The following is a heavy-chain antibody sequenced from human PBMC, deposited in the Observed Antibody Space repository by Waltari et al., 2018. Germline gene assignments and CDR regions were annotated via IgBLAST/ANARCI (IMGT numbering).Heavy chain of an antibody. CDR1: GFTVSTSY. Sequence: EVQVEESGGDLIQPGGSLRLSCAVSGFTVSTSYMSWVRQAPGKGLGGVSIIYREGHTNYADSVKDRFIISRDNSKNTVDLQMNSLRVEDTAMYYCTRERGAPATAMGFDSWGQGTLVTVSS. CDR2: IYREGHT. V-gene: IGHV3-53*01. J-gene: IGHJ4*02. CDR3: TRERGAPATAMGFDS. D-gene: IGHD5-18*01.